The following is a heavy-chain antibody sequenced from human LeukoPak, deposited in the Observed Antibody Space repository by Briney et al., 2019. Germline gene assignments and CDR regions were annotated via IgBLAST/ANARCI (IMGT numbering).Heavy chain of an antibody. J-gene: IGHJ4*02. CDR2: IYSGGST. Sequence: PGGSLRLSCAASEFSVGSNYMTWVRQAPGKGLEWVSLIYSGGSTYYADSVKGRFTISRDNAKNSLYLQMNSLRAEDTAVYYCASSDYGSGTQPEYWGQGTLVTVSS. CDR3: ASSDYGSGTQPEY. CDR1: EFSVGSNY. D-gene: IGHD3-10*01. V-gene: IGHV3-66*01.